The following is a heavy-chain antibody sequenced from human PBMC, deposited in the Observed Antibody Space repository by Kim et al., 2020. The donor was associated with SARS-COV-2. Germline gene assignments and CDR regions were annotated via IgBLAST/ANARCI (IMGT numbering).Heavy chain of an antibody. CDR1: GFTFGDYA. Sequence: GGSLRLSCTASGFTFGDYAMSWVRQAPGKGLEWVGFIRSKAYGGTTEYAASVKGRFTISRDDSKSIAYLQMNSLKTEDTAVYYCTRGGVTYYYGSGSYDYWGQGTLVTVSS. V-gene: IGHV3-49*04. D-gene: IGHD3-10*01. CDR3: TRGGVTYYYGSGSYDY. J-gene: IGHJ4*02. CDR2: IRSKAYGGTT.